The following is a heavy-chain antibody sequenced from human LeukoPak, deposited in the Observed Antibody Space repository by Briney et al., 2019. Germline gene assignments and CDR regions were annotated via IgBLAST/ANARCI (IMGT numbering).Heavy chain of an antibody. CDR1: GFTFDDYG. Sequence: PGGSLRLSCAASGFTFDDYGMSWVRQAPGKGLEWVSGINWNGGSTGYADSVKGRFTISRDNSKNTLYLQMNSLRAEDTAVYYCAREGTDYYDSSGYLDYWGQGTLVTVSS. J-gene: IGHJ4*02. V-gene: IGHV3-20*04. CDR3: AREGTDYYDSSGYLDY. D-gene: IGHD3-22*01. CDR2: INWNGGST.